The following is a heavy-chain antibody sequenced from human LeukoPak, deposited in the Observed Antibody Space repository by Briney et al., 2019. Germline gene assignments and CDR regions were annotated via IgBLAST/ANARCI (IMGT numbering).Heavy chain of an antibody. CDR1: GLTFSGSD. D-gene: IGHD2-21*02. J-gene: IGHJ5*02. Sequence: GGSLRLSCAASGLTFSGSDIHWVRQASGKGLEWVGRITTKAENYAPVFAASVKGRFTISRDEATNTVYLHMDTLKAEDTAVYYCVPYMTATTIGGGWYDPWGQGTLVTVSS. CDR2: ITTKAENYAP. CDR3: VPYMTATTIGGGWYDP. V-gene: IGHV3-73*01.